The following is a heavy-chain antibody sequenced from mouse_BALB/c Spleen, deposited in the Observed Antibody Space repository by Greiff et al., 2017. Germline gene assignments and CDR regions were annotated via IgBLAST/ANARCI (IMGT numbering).Heavy chain of an antibody. CDR3: ARDEDGNDNDAMDY. D-gene: IGHD2-2*01. V-gene: IGHV5-6-3*01. J-gene: IGHJ4*01. Sequence: EVMLVESGADLVKPGGSLKLSCAASGFTFSSYGMSWVRQTPDKSLEWVATINRNGGSTYYPDSVKGRFTIARDKAKNTLYLQMSRLKAEDTAMYYCARDEDGNDNDAMDYWGQGTSVTVSS. CDR2: INRNGGST. CDR1: GFTFSSYG.